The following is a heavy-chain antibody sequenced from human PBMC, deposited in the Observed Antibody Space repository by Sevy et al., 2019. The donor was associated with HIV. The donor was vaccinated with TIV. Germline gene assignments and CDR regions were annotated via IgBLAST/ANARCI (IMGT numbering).Heavy chain of an antibody. V-gene: IGHV3-53*05. J-gene: IGHJ5*02. Sequence: GGSLRLSCAASGFLVSDDYMNWVRQAPGKGLEWVSVIYREGTTYYADAVKGRFTISRDNSKNTLYLQMNSLRVEDTAVYYCAKGDGALTGIDPWGQGTLVTVSS. D-gene: IGHD7-27*01. CDR2: IYREGTT. CDR3: AKGDGALTGIDP. CDR1: GFLVSDDY.